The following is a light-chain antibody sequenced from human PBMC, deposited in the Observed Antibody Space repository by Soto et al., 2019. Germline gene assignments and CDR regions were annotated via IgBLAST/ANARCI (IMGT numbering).Light chain of an antibody. V-gene: IGKV1-33*01. J-gene: IGKJ5*01. CDR1: QDISNY. CDR2: DAS. CDR3: QQRSDWFT. Sequence: DIQMTQSPSSLSASVGDRVTITCQASQDISNYLNWYQQKLGKAPKLLIYDASNLETGVPSRFSGSGSGTDFTLTISSLEPEDFGLYYCQQRSDWFTFGQGTRLEIK.